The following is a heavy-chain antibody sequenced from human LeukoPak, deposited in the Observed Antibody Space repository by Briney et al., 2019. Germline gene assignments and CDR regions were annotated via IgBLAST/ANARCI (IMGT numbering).Heavy chain of an antibody. CDR2: IRSKANSYAT. J-gene: IGHJ4*02. D-gene: IGHD3-22*01. CDR1: GFTFSGSA. CDR3: TRPSYDSSVSDVVY. V-gene: IGHV3-73*01. Sequence: GGSLRLSCATSGFTFSGSAIHWVRQASGKGLEWVGRIRSKANSYATTDVASVRGRFSISRDDSKNTAYLQMNSLKTEDTAAYYCTRPSYDSSVSDVVYWGQGTLVTVSS.